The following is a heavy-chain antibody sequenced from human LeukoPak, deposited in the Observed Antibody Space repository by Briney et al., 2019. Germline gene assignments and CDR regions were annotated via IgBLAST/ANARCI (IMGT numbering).Heavy chain of an antibody. V-gene: IGHV3-9*03. CDR3: AKSITIFGVGPGDAFDI. J-gene: IGHJ3*02. D-gene: IGHD3-3*01. Sequence: PGGSLRLSCAASGFTFDDYAMHWVRQAPGKGLEWVSGISWNSGSIGYADSVKGRFTISRDNAKNSLYLQMNSLRAEDMALYYCAKSITIFGVGPGDAFDIWGQGTMVTVSS. CDR2: ISWNSGSI. CDR1: GFTFDDYA.